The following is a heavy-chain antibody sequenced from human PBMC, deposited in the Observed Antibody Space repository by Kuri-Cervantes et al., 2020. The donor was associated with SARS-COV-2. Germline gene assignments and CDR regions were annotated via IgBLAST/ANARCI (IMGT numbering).Heavy chain of an antibody. CDR1: GGSFSGYY. CDR2: INHSGST. CDR3: ARGIWGSYRYTGRPENYFDY. V-gene: IGHV4-34*01. J-gene: IGHJ4*02. D-gene: IGHD3-16*02. Sequence: GSLRLSCAVYGGSFSGYYWSWIRQPPGKGLEWIGEINHSGSTNYNPSLKSRVTISVDTSKNQFSLKLSSVTAADTAVYYCARGIWGSYRYTGRPENYFDYWGQGTLVTVSS.